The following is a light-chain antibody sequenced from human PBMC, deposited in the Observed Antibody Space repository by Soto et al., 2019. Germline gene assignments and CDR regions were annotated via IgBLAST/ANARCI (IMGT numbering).Light chain of an antibody. J-gene: IGKJ5*01. CDR2: EVS. V-gene: IGKV2D-29*02. Sequence: DIVMSQTPLSLSVTPGQPASISCRSSQSLLSSGGETYLFWYLQRPGQSPQLLIYEVSNRISAVPDRFSGSGSETDFTLNISRVEAEDAGVYYCMQSTQLPLTFGQGTRLEVK. CDR1: QSLLSSGGETY. CDR3: MQSTQLPLT.